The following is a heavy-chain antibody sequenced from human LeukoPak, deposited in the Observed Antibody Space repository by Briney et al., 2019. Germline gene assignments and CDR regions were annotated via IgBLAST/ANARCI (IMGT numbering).Heavy chain of an antibody. V-gene: IGHV1-8*01. Sequence: GASVKVSCKASGYTFTSFDINWVRQATGQGLEWMGWMDPNSGNTGYAQKFQGRITMTRNTSINTAYMELSSLRSEDTAMYYCARDDALGDNALDIWGQGTMVTVSS. CDR3: ARDDALGDNALDI. D-gene: IGHD3-16*01. CDR1: GYTFTSFD. CDR2: MDPNSGNT. J-gene: IGHJ3*02.